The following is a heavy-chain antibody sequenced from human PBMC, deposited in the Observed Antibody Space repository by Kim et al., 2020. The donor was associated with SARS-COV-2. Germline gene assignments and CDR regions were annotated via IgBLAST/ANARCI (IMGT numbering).Heavy chain of an antibody. D-gene: IGHD6-13*01. J-gene: IGHJ4*01. CDR3: ARDDLLGRAAAGQHYDY. V-gene: IGHV3-7*01. CDR2: IKHDGSAK. CDR1: GFSFSNSR. Sequence: GGSLRLSCAASGFSFSNSRMSWVRQAPGKGLEWVSYIKHDGSAKYYVDSVKGRFTISRDNAKNSLYLQMNSLRAEDSAVYYCARDDLLGRAAAGQHYDY.